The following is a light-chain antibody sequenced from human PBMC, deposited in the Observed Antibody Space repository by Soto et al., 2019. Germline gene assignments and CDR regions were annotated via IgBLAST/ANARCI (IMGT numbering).Light chain of an antibody. J-gene: IGKJ2*01. V-gene: IGKV1-5*03. CDR3: QRYNSFST. CDR2: SAS. Sequence: DIQMTQSPSTLSASVGDRVNITCRASQSVGRWLAWYQQKPGKAPKLLVFSASRLDSGAPSRFSGSGSGTDFTLTISSLQPDDFATYYCQRYNSFSTFGQGTKLEIK. CDR1: QSVGRW.